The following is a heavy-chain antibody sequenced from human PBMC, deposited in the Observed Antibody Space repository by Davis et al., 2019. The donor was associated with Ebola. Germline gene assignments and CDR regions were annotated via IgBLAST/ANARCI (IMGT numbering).Heavy chain of an antibody. CDR3: ARVDHGYDY. CDR1: GFTFSGSA. CDR2: IRSKANTYAT. D-gene: IGHD2-2*03. V-gene: IGHV3-73*01. J-gene: IGHJ4*02. Sequence: PGGSLRLSCAAFGFTFSGSAMHWVRQASGKGLEWVGRIRSKANTYATAYAASVKGRFTISRDNSKNTLYLQMGSLRAEDMAVYYCARVDHGYDYWGQGTLVTVSS.